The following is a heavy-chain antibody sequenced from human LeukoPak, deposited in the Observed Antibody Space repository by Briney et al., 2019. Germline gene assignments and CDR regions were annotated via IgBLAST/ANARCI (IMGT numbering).Heavy chain of an antibody. CDR3: AGGQYDRSPFLQH. Sequence: PGGSLRLSCAASGFTFSDYYMSWIRQAPGKGLEWVSYISSSGSIIYYADSVKGRFTISRDNAKNSMYLQMNSLRAEDTAVYHCAGGQYDRSPFLQHWGQGTLVTVSS. CDR2: ISSSGSII. CDR1: GFTFSDYY. J-gene: IGHJ1*01. V-gene: IGHV3-11*01. D-gene: IGHD3-22*01.